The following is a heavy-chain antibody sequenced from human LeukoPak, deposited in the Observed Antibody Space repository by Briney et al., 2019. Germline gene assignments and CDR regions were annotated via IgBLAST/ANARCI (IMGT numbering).Heavy chain of an antibody. Sequence: SETLSLTCTVSGDSISSGRYYWTWLRQPAGKALEWIGRIHTSGDTNYSPSLKSRVTISRDTSKNQFSPRLTSVAAADTAVYYCVRDWNGDYFDYWGQGTLVSVSS. V-gene: IGHV4-61*02. D-gene: IGHD1-1*01. CDR3: VRDWNGDYFDY. CDR1: GDSISSGRYY. J-gene: IGHJ4*02. CDR2: IHTSGDT.